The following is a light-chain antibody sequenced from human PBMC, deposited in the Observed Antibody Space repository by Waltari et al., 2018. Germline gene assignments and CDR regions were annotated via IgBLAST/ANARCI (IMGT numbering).Light chain of an antibody. Sequence: DIQMTQSPSSLSASVGDRVTITCRASRSVNNNLNWYQQKPGKAPKLLIYATFSLQSGVPSRFSGSGSGTDFTLTISSLQPEDFATYYCQQSYSTPTWTFGQGTKVEVK. CDR2: ATF. CDR3: QQSYSTPTWT. V-gene: IGKV1-39*01. CDR1: RSVNNN. J-gene: IGKJ1*01.